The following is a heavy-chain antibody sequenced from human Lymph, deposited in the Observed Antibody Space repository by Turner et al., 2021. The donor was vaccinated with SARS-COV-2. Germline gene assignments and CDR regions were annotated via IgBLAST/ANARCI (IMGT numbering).Heavy chain of an antibody. CDR2: ITFTSSYI. Sequence: EVQLVKSGGGLVKPGGSLRLSCAASGFTFSSYSMNWVRQAPGKGLEVVSSITFTSSYIYYADSVKGRFTISRDNAKNSLYLQMNSLRAEDTAVYYCARGPPDFPYYFDYWGQGTLVTVSS. D-gene: IGHD2-21*02. CDR3: ARGPPDFPYYFDY. V-gene: IGHV3-21*01. J-gene: IGHJ4*02. CDR1: GFTFSSYS.